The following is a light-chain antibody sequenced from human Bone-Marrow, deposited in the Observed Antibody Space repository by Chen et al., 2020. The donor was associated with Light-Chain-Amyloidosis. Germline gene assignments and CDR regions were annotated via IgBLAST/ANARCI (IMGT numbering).Light chain of an antibody. CDR3: QQYYSTPPT. J-gene: IGKJ4*01. Sequence: DIVMTQSPASLAVSLGERATINCKSSQSVLYSSNNKYYLAWYQQKPGQPPKLLIYWAATRESGVPDRFGGSGSGTDFTLTISSLQAEDVAVYYCQQYYSTPPTFGGGTKVEIK. CDR1: QSVLYSSNNKYY. CDR2: WAA. V-gene: IGKV4-1*01.